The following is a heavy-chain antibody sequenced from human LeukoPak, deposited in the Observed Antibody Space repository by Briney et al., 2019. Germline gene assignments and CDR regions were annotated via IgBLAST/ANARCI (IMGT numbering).Heavy chain of an antibody. CDR2: IWYDGSNK. V-gene: IGHV3-33*06. J-gene: IGHJ3*01. CDR3: AKGSSSWSL. CDR1: GFTFSSYA. Sequence: PGGSLRLSCATSGFTFSSYAMNWVRQAPGKGLEWVAVIWYDGSNKYYADSVKGRFTISRDNSKNTVYLQMNSLRAEDTAVYYCAKGSSSWSLWGQGTMVTVPS. D-gene: IGHD6-13*01.